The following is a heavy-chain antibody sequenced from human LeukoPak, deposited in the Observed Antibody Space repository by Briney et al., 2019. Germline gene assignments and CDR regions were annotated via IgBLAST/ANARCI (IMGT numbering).Heavy chain of an antibody. D-gene: IGHD3-3*01. V-gene: IGHV1-8*03. Sequence: ASVKVSCKASGYTFPNYDINWVRQATGQGLEWMGWMNPHTGHTGYAQKFQGRVTFTRDTSISKAFMDLGSLMSEDTAVYYCARRDFWSGYSNYYYMDVWGKGTTVTVSS. CDR2: MNPHTGHT. CDR1: GYTFPNYD. J-gene: IGHJ6*03. CDR3: ARRDFWSGYSNYYYMDV.